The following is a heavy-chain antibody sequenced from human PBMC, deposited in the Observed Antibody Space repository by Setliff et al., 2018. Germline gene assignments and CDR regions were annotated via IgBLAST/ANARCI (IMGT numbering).Heavy chain of an antibody. V-gene: IGHV4-39*01. CDR3: ARLHYDYVWGSYRTSDYYYYYYMDV. Sequence: SETLSLSCAASGFTFSGYSMNWVRQAPGKGLEWIGTIYYSGSTYYNPSLKSRVTISVDTSKNQFSLKLSSVTAADTAVYYCARLHYDYVWGSYRTSDYYYYYYMDVWGKGTTVTVSS. J-gene: IGHJ6*03. CDR2: IYYSGST. CDR1: GFTFSGYSMN. D-gene: IGHD3-16*02.